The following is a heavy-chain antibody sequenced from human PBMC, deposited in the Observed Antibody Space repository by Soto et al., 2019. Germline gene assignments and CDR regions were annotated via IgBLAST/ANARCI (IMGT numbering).Heavy chain of an antibody. CDR1: GGSISSYY. CDR2: IYYSGST. V-gene: IGHV4-59*08. Sequence: SETLSLTCTVSGGSISSYYWSWIRQPPGKGLEWIGYIYYSGSTNYNPSLKSRVTISVDTSKNQFSLKLSSVTAADTAVYYCARASLLNDYGDIALGPGDMDVWGKGTTVTVSS. J-gene: IGHJ6*03. CDR3: ARASLLNDYGDIALGPGDMDV. D-gene: IGHD4-17*01.